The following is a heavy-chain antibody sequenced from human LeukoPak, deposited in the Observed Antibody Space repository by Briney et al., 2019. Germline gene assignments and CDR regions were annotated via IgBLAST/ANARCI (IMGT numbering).Heavy chain of an antibody. J-gene: IGHJ4*02. CDR2: VSVSVGTI. V-gene: IGHV3-23*01. CDR1: GFTFSSHA. CDR3: AKGMYSSDWYLFDC. D-gene: IGHD6-19*01. Sequence: GRSLRLSCVASGFTFSSHAMSWVRQAPGKGLEWVSVVSVSVGTIYYAASVKGRFTISRDNSKNTLYLQMNSLRAEDTAVYYCAKGMYSSDWYLFDCWGQGTLITVSS.